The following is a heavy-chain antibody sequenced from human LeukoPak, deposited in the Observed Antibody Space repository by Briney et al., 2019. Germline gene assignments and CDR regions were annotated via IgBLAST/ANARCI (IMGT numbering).Heavy chain of an antibody. J-gene: IGHJ4*02. D-gene: IGHD3-22*01. CDR1: GYTFTSYG. V-gene: IGHV1-18*01. Sequence: ASVKVSCKASGYTFTSYGISWVRQAPGQGLEWMGWISAYNGNTNYAQKFQGRVTMTRDTSISTAYMELSRLRSDDTAVYYCARAQNNYYDSSGYPTDYWGQGTLVTVSS. CDR3: ARAQNNYYDSSGYPTDY. CDR2: ISAYNGNT.